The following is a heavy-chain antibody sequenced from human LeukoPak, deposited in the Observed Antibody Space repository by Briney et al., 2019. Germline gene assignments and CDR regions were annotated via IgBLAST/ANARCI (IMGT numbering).Heavy chain of an antibody. J-gene: IGHJ4*02. CDR3: ARDSGSGHGDY. CDR1: GYTFTAYY. CDR2: INPNSGGT. D-gene: IGHD3-10*01. V-gene: IGHV1-2*02. Sequence: ASVKVSCKASGYTFTAYYMYCVRQAPGQGLEWMGWINPNSGGTNYAQKFQGRVTMTRDTSISTAYMELSRLRSDDTAVYYCARDSGSGHGDYWCRGTLVTVSS.